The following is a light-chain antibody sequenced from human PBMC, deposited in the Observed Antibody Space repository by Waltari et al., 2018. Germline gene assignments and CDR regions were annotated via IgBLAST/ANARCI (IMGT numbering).Light chain of an antibody. Sequence: QSVLTQPPSVSAAPGQRVTIPCPGGSSNIGNNDVSWYQQFPGTAPKTPITDNKKGPFGIPDRISGSKSGTSATLGITGLQTGDEADYYCATWDSRLSVVVFGGGTKVTVL. CDR1: SSNIGNND. V-gene: IGLV1-51*01. CDR3: ATWDSRLSVVV. J-gene: IGLJ3*02. CDR2: DNK.